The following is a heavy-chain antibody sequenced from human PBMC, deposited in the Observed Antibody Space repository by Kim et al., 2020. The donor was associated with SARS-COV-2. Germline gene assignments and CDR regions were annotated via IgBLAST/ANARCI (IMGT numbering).Heavy chain of an antibody. J-gene: IGHJ2*01. CDR2: IIPIFGTA. CDR3: ARNPNDYGDYGPRNWYFDL. D-gene: IGHD4-17*01. V-gene: IGHV1-69*13. CDR1: GGTFSSYA. Sequence: SVKVSCKSSGGTFSSYAISWVRQAPGQGLEWMGGIIPIFGTANYAQKFQGRVTITADESTSTAYMELSSLRSEDTAVYYCARNPNDYGDYGPRNWYFDLWGRGTLVTVSS.